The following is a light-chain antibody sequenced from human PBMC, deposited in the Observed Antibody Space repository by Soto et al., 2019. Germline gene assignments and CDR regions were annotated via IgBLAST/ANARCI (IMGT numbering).Light chain of an antibody. CDR2: AAS. CDR1: QSISSY. CDR3: QQTFSMPGS. J-gene: IGKJ3*01. V-gene: IGKV1-39*01. Sequence: DIQMTQSPSSLSASVGDRVTITCRASQSISSYLNWYQQKPGKAPKLLIYAASSLQSGVPSRFSGSGSGTDFTLTISSLQPEDFATYYCQQTFSMPGSFGPGTTVDFK.